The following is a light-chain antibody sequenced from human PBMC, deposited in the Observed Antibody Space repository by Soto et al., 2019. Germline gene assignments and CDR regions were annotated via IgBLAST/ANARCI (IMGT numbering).Light chain of an antibody. Sequence: EILMTQSPSSLSASVGDRVTITCRASQSISTYLIWYQQKPGKAPKILIYATSSLQSGVPSRFSGSGSGTDFTLTISSLQHEDFATYYCQHSSKNPQGTFGQGTKVETK. CDR2: ATS. CDR3: QHSSKNPQGT. V-gene: IGKV1-39*01. CDR1: QSISTY. J-gene: IGKJ1*01.